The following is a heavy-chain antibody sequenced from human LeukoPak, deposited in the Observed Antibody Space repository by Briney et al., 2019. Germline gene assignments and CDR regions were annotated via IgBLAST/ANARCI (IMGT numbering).Heavy chain of an antibody. CDR2: INHYRRT. J-gene: IGHJ5*02. Sequence: SETLSLTCSVYGGSFSAYYWSWIRQPPGKGLEWIGEINHYRRTNYNPSLKSRVSISLDTSKNQFSLKLSSVTAADTAVYYCARVSGFEPNNWFDPWGQGTLVTVSS. CDR1: GGSFSAYY. V-gene: IGHV4-34*01. D-gene: IGHD1-14*01. CDR3: ARVSGFEPNNWFDP.